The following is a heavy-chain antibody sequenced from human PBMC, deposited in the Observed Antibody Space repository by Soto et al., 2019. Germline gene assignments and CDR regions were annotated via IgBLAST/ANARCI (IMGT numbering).Heavy chain of an antibody. CDR1: GFTFSSYA. CDR3: AKWAPEDCPSGVCYGRSYYGLDV. J-gene: IGHJ6*02. D-gene: IGHD2-8*01. V-gene: IGHV3-23*01. Sequence: EVQLLESGGGLVQPGGSLRLSCAASGFTFSSYAMSWVRQAPGKGLEWVSGISGSSDTTYYADSVKARFSISRDSSKNTLSLQMNSLGAEDTAVYYCAKWAPEDCPSGVCYGRSYYGLDVWGQGTTVTVSS. CDR2: ISGSSDTT.